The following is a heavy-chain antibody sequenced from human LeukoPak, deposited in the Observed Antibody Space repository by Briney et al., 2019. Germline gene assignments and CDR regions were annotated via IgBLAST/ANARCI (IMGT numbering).Heavy chain of an antibody. CDR1: VFTFSSSW. CDR2: ISRDGSST. D-gene: IGHD3-16*01. Sequence: RGSLRLSCAASVFTFSSSWMHWVRQAPGRGVVWVSRISRDGSSTTYADSVKGRFTTSRDNAKDTLYLQMDSLRDDDKAVYYCASDPGYESWSPFWGGMDVWGNGTTDIVSS. V-gene: IGHV3-74*01. J-gene: IGHJ6*04. CDR3: ASDPGYESWSPFWGGMDV.